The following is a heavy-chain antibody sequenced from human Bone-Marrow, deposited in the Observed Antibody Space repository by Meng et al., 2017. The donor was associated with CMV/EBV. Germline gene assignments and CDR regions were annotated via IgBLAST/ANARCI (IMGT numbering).Heavy chain of an antibody. CDR1: GGTFSSYA. J-gene: IGHJ5*02. D-gene: IGHD5-12*01. CDR3: ARVPGGYEDNDRFDP. V-gene: IGHV1-69*05. CDR2: IIPIFGTA. Sequence: SVKVSCKASGGTFSSYAISWVRQAPGQGLEWMGGIIPIFGTANYAQKFQGRVTITTDESTSTAYMELSSLRSEDTAVYYCARVPGGYEDNDRFDPWGQGTLVTVSS.